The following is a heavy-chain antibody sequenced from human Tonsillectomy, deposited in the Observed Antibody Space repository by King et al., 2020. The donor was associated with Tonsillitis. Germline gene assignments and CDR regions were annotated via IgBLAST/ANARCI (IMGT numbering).Heavy chain of an antibody. Sequence: VQLVESGGGLVKPGGSLRLSCAASGFTFSSYSMNWVRQAPGKGLEWVSSISSSSSYIYYADSVKGRFTISRDNAKNSLYLQMNSLRAEDTAVYYCARDPMVRGVIYYYYGMDVWGQGTPVTVSS. CDR2: ISSSSSYI. CDR3: ARDPMVRGVIYYYYGMDV. J-gene: IGHJ6*02. CDR1: GFTFSSYS. D-gene: IGHD3-10*01. V-gene: IGHV3-21*01.